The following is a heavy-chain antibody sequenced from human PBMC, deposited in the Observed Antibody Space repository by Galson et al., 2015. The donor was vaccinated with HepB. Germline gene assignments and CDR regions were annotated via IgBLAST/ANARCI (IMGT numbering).Heavy chain of an antibody. J-gene: IGHJ3*02. V-gene: IGHV5-51*01. CDR2: IYPGDPDT. CDR1: EYNFTNYW. Sequence: QSGAEVKKPGESLKISCKGSEYNFTNYWIGWVRQMPGKGLEWMGIIYPGDPDTRYSPSFQGQVTISADKSINTAYLQWSSLKTSDTAMYYCARGSMIRGVIEPGDIWGQGTMVIVSS. CDR3: ARGSMIRGVIEPGDI. D-gene: IGHD3-10*01.